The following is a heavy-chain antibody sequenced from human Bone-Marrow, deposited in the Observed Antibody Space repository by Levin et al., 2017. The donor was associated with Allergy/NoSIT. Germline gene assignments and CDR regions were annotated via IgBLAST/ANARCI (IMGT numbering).Heavy chain of an antibody. J-gene: IGHJ6*02. V-gene: IGHV3-23*01. CDR2: ISGSGGST. CDR1: GFTFSSYA. Sequence: GGSLRLSCAASGFTFSSYAMSWVRQAPGKGLEWVSAISGSGGSTYYADSVKGRFTISRDNSKNTLYLQMNSLRAEYTAVYYCAKDLTMVRGVIITRLSYYYYGMDVWGQGTTVTVSS. D-gene: IGHD3-10*01. CDR3: AKDLTMVRGVIITRLSYYYYGMDV.